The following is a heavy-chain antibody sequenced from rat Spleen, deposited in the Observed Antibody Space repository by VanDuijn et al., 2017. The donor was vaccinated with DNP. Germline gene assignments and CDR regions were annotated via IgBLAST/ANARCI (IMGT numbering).Heavy chain of an antibody. J-gene: IGHJ2*01. CDR1: GFNFNDYW. CDR3: KKGPNYGGDSDYFDY. Sequence: EVKLVESGGGLVQPGRSLKLSCAASGFNFNDYWMGWVRQAPGKGLEWIGEINKDSIAINYSPSLKDKVTISRDNGQNTLFLQMRELGSEDTAIYHCKKGPNYGGDSDYFDYWGQGVMVTVSS. D-gene: IGHD1-11*01. CDR2: INKDSIAI. V-gene: IGHV4-2*01.